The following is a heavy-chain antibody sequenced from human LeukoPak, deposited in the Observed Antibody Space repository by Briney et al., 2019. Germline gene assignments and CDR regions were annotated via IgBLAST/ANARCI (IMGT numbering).Heavy chain of an antibody. Sequence: SETLSLTCTVSGGSISSYYWSWIRQPPGKGLEWIGYIYYSGSTNYNPSLKSRVTISVDTSKNQFSLKLSTVTAADTAVYYCARGGNVRYFNNWGQGTLVTVSS. V-gene: IGHV4-59*01. CDR1: GGSISSYY. CDR2: IYYSGST. D-gene: IGHD3-9*01. J-gene: IGHJ4*02. CDR3: ARGGNVRYFNN.